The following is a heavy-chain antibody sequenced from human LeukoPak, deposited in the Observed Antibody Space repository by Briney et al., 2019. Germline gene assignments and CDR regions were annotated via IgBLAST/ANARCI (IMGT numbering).Heavy chain of an antibody. V-gene: IGHV4-38-2*02. J-gene: IGHJ5*02. CDR3: ARAYGSGSYGWFDP. D-gene: IGHD3-10*01. Sequence: SETLSLTCTVSGYSISSGYYWGWIRQPPGEGLEWIGSIYHSGSTYYNPSLKSRVTISVDTSKNQFSLKLSSVTAADTAVYYCARAYGSGSYGWFDPWGQGTLVTVSS. CDR1: GYSISSGYY. CDR2: IYHSGST.